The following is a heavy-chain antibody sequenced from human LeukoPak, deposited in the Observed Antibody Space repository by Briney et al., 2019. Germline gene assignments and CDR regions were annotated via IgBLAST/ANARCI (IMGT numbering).Heavy chain of an antibody. Sequence: SCKASGGTFSSYGMHWVRQAPGKGLEWVAFIRYDGSNKYYADSVKGRFTISRDNSKNTLYLQMNSLRAEDTAVYYCAKNSPYGFWSGFNYYYMDVWGKGTTVTVSS. CDR2: IRYDGSNK. D-gene: IGHD3-3*01. J-gene: IGHJ6*03. V-gene: IGHV3-30*02. CDR1: GGTFSSYG. CDR3: AKNSPYGFWSGFNYYYMDV.